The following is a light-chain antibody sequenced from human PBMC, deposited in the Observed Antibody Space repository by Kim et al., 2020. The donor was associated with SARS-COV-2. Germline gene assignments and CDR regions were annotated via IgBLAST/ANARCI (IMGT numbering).Light chain of an antibody. V-gene: IGKV1-27*01. J-gene: IGKJ1*01. CDR1: QGISNY. Sequence: SASVGDRVTITCRASQGISNYLAWYQQKPGKVPKLLIYGASTLQSGVPSRFSGSGSGTDFTLTISSLQPEDVATYYCQKYNSAPTFGQGTKVDIK. CDR2: GAS. CDR3: QKYNSAPT.